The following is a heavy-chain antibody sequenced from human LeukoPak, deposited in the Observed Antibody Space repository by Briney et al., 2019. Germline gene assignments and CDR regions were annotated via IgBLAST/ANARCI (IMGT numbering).Heavy chain of an antibody. CDR3: ARVPDRCSGGSCCHPFDP. J-gene: IGHJ5*02. D-gene: IGHD2-15*01. V-gene: IGHV1-2*02. Sequence: ASVKVSCKASGYTFTGYCMHWVRQAPGQGLEWMGWINPNSGGTNYAQKFQGRVTMTRDTSISTAYMELSRLRSDDTAVYYCARVPDRCSGGSCCHPFDPWGQGTLVTVSS. CDR1: GYTFTGYC. CDR2: INPNSGGT.